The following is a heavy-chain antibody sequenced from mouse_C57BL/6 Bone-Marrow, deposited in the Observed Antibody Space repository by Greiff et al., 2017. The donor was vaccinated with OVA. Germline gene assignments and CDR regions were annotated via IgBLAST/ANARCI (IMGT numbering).Heavy chain of an antibody. CDR1: GYTFTSYW. J-gene: IGHJ3*01. Sequence: QVQLQQPGAELVRPGTSVKLSCKASGYTFTSYWMHWVKQRPGQGLEWIGVIDPSDSYTNYNQKFKGKATLTEDTSSSTAYMQLSSLTSEDSAVYYCAREGRWLEWFAYWGQGTLVTVSA. CDR3: AREGRWLEWFAY. CDR2: IDPSDSYT. V-gene: IGHV1-59*01. D-gene: IGHD2-3*01.